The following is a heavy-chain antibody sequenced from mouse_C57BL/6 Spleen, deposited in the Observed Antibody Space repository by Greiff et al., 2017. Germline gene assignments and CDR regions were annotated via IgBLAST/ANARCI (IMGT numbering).Heavy chain of an antibody. CDR3: ATQTAQATAWYAY. D-gene: IGHD3-2*02. CDR1: GYAFSSYW. CDR2: IYPGDGDT. J-gene: IGHJ3*01. Sequence: VQLQQSGAELVKPGASVKISCKASGYAFSSYWMNWVKQRPGKGLEWIGQIYPGDGDTNYNGKFKGKATLTADKSSSTAYMQLSSLTSEDSAVYFCATQTAQATAWYAYWGKGTLVTVAA. V-gene: IGHV1-80*01.